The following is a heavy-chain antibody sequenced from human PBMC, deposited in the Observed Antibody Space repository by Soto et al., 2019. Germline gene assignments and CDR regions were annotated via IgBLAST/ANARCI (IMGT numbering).Heavy chain of an antibody. CDR2: ISAYNGNT. CDR1: GYTFTSYG. V-gene: IGHV1-18*01. Sequence: ASVKVSCKASGYTFTSYGISWVRQAPGQGLEWMGWISAYNGNTNYAQKLQGRVTMTTDTSTSTAYMELRSLRSDDTAVYYCARERAAGEGYGYFDYWGQGTLVTVSS. J-gene: IGHJ4*02. CDR3: ARERAAGEGYGYFDY. D-gene: IGHD2-15*01.